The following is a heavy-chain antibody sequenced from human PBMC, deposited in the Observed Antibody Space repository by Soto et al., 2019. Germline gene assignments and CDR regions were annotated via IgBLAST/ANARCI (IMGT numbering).Heavy chain of an antibody. CDR1: GYTFTSYG. CDR2: ISAYNGNT. D-gene: IGHD5-12*01. Sequence: ASVKVSCKASGYTFTSYGISWVRQAPGQGLEWMGWISAYNGNTNYAQKLQGRVTMTTDTSTSTAYMELRSLRSDDTAVYYCARVRGREYSGYDAFDIWGQGTMVTVS. V-gene: IGHV1-18*01. CDR3: ARVRGREYSGYDAFDI. J-gene: IGHJ3*02.